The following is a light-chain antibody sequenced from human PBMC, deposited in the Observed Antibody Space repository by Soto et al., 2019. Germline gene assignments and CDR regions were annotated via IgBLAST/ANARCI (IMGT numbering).Light chain of an antibody. V-gene: IGLV1-44*01. Sequence: QSVLAQAPSASGAPGQRVAVSCCGSGSNVGTYAIYWYQQLPGTAPKLLIYSNNQRPSGVPDRFAGSKSGTSGSLAISGLQSDDEAEYYCASWDDSLNGRVFGGGTKVTVL. CDR1: GSNVGTYA. CDR3: ASWDDSLNGRV. J-gene: IGLJ3*02. CDR2: SNN.